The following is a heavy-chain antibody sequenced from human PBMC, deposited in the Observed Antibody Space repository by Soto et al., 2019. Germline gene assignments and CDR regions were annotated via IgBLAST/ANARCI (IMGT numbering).Heavy chain of an antibody. J-gene: IGHJ6*02. CDR3: ATQGFYRMGV. CDR1: GGSFSPNY. Sequence: SETLSLTCTVSGGSFSPNYWGWIRQPPGKGLEWIGSIFYSGSTYYNPSLKSRVTISVDTSKNQFSLKLNSVTAADTAMFYCATQGFYRMGVWGRGTTVNVSS. CDR2: IFYSGST. V-gene: IGHV4-39*07.